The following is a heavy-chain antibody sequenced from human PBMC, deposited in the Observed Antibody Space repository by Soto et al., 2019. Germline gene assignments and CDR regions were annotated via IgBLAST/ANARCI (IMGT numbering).Heavy chain of an antibody. Sequence: DVQLLQSGGGLVQPGGSLRVSCAASGFSVSSYSMTWVRQAPGKGLEYVSGISVGGDRKFYADCVKGRFTVSRDNSKNILYLQRDSLRVDDTGIYYCSRWDGDGDYWGQGTLVTVSS. CDR1: GFSVSSYS. CDR2: ISVGGDRK. J-gene: IGHJ4*02. D-gene: IGHD4-17*01. V-gene: IGHV3-23*01. CDR3: SRWDGDGDY.